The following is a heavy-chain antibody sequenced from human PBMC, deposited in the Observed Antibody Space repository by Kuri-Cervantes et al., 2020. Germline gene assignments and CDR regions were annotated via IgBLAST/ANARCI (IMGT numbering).Heavy chain of an antibody. Sequence: GGSLSPSCAASGFTFSSYWMSWVRQAPGKGLERVASVKQDGSEKHYVDSVKGRFTISRDNAQNSASLQMNSLRPEDTAVYYCARASAVSFDYWGQGTLVTVSS. D-gene: IGHD1-14*01. J-gene: IGHJ4*02. CDR1: GFTFSSYW. V-gene: IGHV3-7*01. CDR2: VKQDGSEK. CDR3: ARASAVSFDY.